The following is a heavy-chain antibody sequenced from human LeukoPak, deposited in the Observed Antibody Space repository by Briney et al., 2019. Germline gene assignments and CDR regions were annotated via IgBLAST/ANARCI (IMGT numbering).Heavy chain of an antibody. CDR3: ARGIIGLVTGLNWFDP. V-gene: IGHV4-61*02. CDR1: GGSISSGSYY. D-gene: IGHD3/OR15-3a*01. J-gene: IGHJ5*02. Sequence: PSQTLSLTCTVSGGSISSGSYYWSWIRQPAGKGLEWIGRIYTSGGTNYNPSLKSRVTISVDTSKNQFSLKLSSVTAADTAVYYCARGIIGLVTGLNWFDPWGQGTLVTVSS. CDR2: IYTSGGT.